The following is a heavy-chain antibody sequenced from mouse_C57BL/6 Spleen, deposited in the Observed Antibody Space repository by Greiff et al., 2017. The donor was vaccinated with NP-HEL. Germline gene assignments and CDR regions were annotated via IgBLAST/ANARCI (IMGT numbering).Heavy chain of an antibody. D-gene: IGHD3-1*01. CDR1: GYTFTSYW. V-gene: IGHV1-64*01. J-gene: IGHJ2*01. CDR2: IHPNSGST. Sequence: QVQLKQPGAELVKPGASVKLSCKASGYTFTSYWMHWVKQRPGQGLEWIGMIHPNSGSTNYNEKFKSKATLTVDKSSSTAYMQLSSLTSEDSAVYYCARSGSGYYFDYWGQGTTLTVSS. CDR3: ARSGSGYYFDY.